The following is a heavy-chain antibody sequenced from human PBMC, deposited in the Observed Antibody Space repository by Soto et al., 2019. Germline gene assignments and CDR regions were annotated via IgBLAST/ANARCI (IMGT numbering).Heavy chain of an antibody. CDR3: ATRANSSSWLGTFGP. D-gene: IGHD6-13*01. CDR1: GYTFTGYY. V-gene: IGHV1-2*02. J-gene: IGHJ5*02. CDR2: INPNSGGT. Sequence: ASVKVSCKASGYTFTGYYMHWVRQAPGQGLEWMGWINPNSGGTNYAQKFQGRVTMTRDTSISTAYMELSRLRSDDTAVYYCATRANSSSWLGTFGPSGQGTLVTVSS.